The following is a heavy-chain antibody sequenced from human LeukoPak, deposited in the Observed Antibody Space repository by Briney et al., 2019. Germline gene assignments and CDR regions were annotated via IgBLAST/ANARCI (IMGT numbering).Heavy chain of an antibody. Sequence: GGSLRLSCEASGFRFSGYSMNWVRQAPGKGLEWVSYISESSSHTYNADSVKGRFTISRDNAKNSLYLQMNSLRVEDTAIYYCAKDLYTVPGACDHWGQGTLVTVSS. CDR2: ISESSSHT. D-gene: IGHD6-19*01. CDR1: GFRFSGYS. J-gene: IGHJ4*02. V-gene: IGHV3-21*04. CDR3: AKDLYTVPGACDH.